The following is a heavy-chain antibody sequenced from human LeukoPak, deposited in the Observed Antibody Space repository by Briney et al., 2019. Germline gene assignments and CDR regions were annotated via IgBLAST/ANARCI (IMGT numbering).Heavy chain of an antibody. J-gene: IGHJ4*02. CDR1: GFTFSSYA. Sequence: GGSLRLSCAASGFTFSSYAMHWVRQAPGKGLEWVADIKQDGSEKYYVDSVKGRFTISRDNAKNSLYLQMNSLRAEDTAVYSCARDIRDGASYYFDYWGQGTLVTVSS. CDR3: ARDIRDGASYYFDY. CDR2: IKQDGSEK. V-gene: IGHV3-7*01. D-gene: IGHD5-24*01.